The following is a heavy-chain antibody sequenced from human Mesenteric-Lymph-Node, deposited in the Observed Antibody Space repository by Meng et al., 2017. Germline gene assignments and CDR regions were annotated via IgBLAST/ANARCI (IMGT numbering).Heavy chain of an antibody. Sequence: SETLSLTCTVSGGSISSYYWSWIRQPPGKGLEWIGYIYYSGSTNYNPSLKSRVTISVDTSKNQFSLKLSSVTAADTAVYYCARGPYHYDSSGYYYGLDYWGQGTLVTVSS. CDR3: ARGPYHYDSSGYYYGLDY. D-gene: IGHD3-22*01. V-gene: IGHV4-59*01. CDR1: GGSISSYY. J-gene: IGHJ4*01. CDR2: IYYSGST.